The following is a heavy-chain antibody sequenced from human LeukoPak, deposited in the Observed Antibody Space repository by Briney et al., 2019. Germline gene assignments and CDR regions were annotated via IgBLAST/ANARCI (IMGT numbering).Heavy chain of an antibody. J-gene: IGHJ4*02. Sequence: PGGSLRLSCAASGFTFSYYWMHWVRQAPGKGLVWVSRINSDGSSTNHADSVKGRFTISRDNAKNTLYLQMNSLRAEDTAVYYCAGGGVYSYDPADYWGQGTLVTVSS. D-gene: IGHD5-18*01. V-gene: IGHV3-74*01. CDR2: INSDGSST. CDR3: AGGGVYSYDPADY. CDR1: GFTFSYYW.